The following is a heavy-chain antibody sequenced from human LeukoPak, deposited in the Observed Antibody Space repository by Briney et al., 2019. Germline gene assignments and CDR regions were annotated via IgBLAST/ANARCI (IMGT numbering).Heavy chain of an antibody. V-gene: IGHV3-23*01. CDR3: VPGCLFCEYLHP. Sequence: PAGSLSLSWSSSCCTFCGDARSWGGLAPGKGLVWVSSISGSGTGTHYAEPANGSSTTSTNNSKTKLYLQMNSLSAEDTGVYYCVPGCLFCEYLHPWGQGTLVTVSS. CDR1: CCTFCGDA. CDR2: ISGSGTGT. J-gene: IGHJ1*01. D-gene: IGHD2-21*01.